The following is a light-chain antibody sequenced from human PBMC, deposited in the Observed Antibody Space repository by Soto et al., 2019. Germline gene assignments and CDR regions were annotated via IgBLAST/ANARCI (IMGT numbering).Light chain of an antibody. CDR1: QGIGDY. J-gene: IGKJ4*01. V-gene: IGKV3-11*01. Sequence: IVLTQSPATLSLSPGEGATLSCRASQGIGDYVAWFQQKPGQAPRLLIYDGSNRAVGIPARFSGSASGTDSTLTISSLEPEDFAVYYCQQRSAWPLTFGGGTRVEI. CDR3: QQRSAWPLT. CDR2: DGS.